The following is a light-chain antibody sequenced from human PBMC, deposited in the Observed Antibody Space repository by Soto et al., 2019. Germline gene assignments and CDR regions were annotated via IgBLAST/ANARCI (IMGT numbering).Light chain of an antibody. J-gene: IGLJ1*01. CDR1: SSDVGGYDY. V-gene: IGLV2-14*01. CDR3: SSYTTTTTYV. Sequence: QSALRHPASVCWSPGHSVTISCTGTSSDVGGYDYVSRYQQHPGKAPKFMIYEVTNRPSGVSHRFSGSKSGNTASLTISGLQAEEEADYYCSSYTTTTTYVFGTGTKVTVL. CDR2: EVT.